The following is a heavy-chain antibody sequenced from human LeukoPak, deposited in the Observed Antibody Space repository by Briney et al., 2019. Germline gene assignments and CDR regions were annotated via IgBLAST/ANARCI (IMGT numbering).Heavy chain of an antibody. CDR2: INHSGST. CDR1: GGSFSGYY. J-gene: IGHJ6*02. D-gene: IGHD3-10*01. CDR3: ARGYGSGSYSPYYYYGMDV. V-gene: IGHV4-34*01. Sequence: SETLSLTCAVYGGSFSGYYWSWIRQSPGKGLEWIGEINHSGSTNYNPSLKSRVTISVDTSKNQFSLKLSSVTAADTAVCYCARGYGSGSYSPYYYYGMDVWGQGTTVTVSS.